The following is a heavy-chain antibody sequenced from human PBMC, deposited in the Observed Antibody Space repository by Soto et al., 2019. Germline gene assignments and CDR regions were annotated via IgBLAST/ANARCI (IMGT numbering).Heavy chain of an antibody. J-gene: IGHJ6*02. Sequence: QVQLVESGGGVVRPGRSLRLSCAASGFTFSSYAMHWVRQAPGKGLEWVAVISYDGSNKYYADSVKGRFTISRDNSKNTLYLQMNSLRAEDTAVYYCASTMDVWGQGTTVTVSS. V-gene: IGHV3-30-3*01. CDR2: ISYDGSNK. CDR1: GFTFSSYA. CDR3: ASTMDV.